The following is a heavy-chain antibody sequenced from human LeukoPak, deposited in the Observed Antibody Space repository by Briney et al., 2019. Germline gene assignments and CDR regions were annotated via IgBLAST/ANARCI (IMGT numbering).Heavy chain of an antibody. D-gene: IGHD3-16*01. CDR1: GFTFSSYA. CDR3: ARDRGDDSPYGMDV. V-gene: IGHV3-30-3*01. J-gene: IGHJ6*02. Sequence: PGRSLRLSCAASGFTFSSYAMHWVRQAPGKGLEWVAVISYDGSNKYYADSVKGRFTMSRDNSRNTLYLQMNSLRAEDTAVYYCARDRGDDSPYGMDVWGQGTTVTVSS. CDR2: ISYDGSNK.